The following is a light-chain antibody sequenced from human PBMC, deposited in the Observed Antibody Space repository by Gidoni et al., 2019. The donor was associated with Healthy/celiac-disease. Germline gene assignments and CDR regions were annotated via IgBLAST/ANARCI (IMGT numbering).Light chain of an antibody. CDR3: QSYDSSNPWV. Sequence: NFMLTQPHSVSESPGKTVTISCTGSSGSIASNYVQWYQQRPGSAPTTVIYEDNQRPSGVPDRFSGSIDSSSNSASLTISGLKTEDEADYCCQSYDSSNPWVFGGGTKLTVL. CDR1: SGSIASNY. J-gene: IGLJ3*02. V-gene: IGLV6-57*02. CDR2: EDN.